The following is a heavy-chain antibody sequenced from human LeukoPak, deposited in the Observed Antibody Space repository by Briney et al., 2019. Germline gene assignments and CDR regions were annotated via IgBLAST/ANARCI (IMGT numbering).Heavy chain of an antibody. CDR2: INPDSGGT. CDR3: ARDRSRILDY. J-gene: IGHJ4*02. V-gene: IGHV1-2*02. CDR1: GYTFAGYY. Sequence: ASVKVSCKASGYTFAGYYMHWVRQAPGQGLEWMGWINPDSGGTNCAQKFQGRVTMTRDTSISTAYVEPSRLRSDDTAVYYCARDRSRILDYWGQGTLVTVSS. D-gene: IGHD1-26*01.